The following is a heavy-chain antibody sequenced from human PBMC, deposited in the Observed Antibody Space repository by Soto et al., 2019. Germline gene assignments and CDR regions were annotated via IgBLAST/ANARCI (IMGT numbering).Heavy chain of an antibody. J-gene: IGHJ4*02. CDR3: ARGLGYCGSTSCYIWFDY. V-gene: IGHV3-30-3*01. CDR2: ISYDGSNK. Sequence: GGSLRLSCAASGFTFTAHAIHWVRQAPGKGLEWVAVISYDGSNKHYADSVKGRLTISRDNSKNTLYLQMNSLRAEDTAVYYCARGLGYCGSTSCYIWFDYWGQGTLVTVSS. CDR1: GFTFTAHA. D-gene: IGHD2-2*02.